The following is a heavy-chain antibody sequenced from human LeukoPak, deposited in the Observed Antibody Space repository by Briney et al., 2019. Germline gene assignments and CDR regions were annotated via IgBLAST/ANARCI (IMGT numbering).Heavy chain of an antibody. CDR3: AKVGRDYDSSGYYDQGAFDI. D-gene: IGHD3-22*01. CDR2: ISYDGSNK. J-gene: IGHJ3*02. CDR1: GFTFSSYG. Sequence: GGSLRLSCAASGFTFSSYGMHWVRQAPGKGLEWVAVISYDGSNKYYADSVKGRFTISRDNSKNTLYLQMNSLRAEDTVVYYCAKVGRDYDSSGYYDQGAFDIWGQGTMVTVSS. V-gene: IGHV3-30*18.